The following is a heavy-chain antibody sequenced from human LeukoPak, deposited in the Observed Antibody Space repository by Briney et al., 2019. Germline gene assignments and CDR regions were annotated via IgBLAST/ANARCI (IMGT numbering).Heavy chain of an antibody. D-gene: IGHD6-19*01. CDR2: ISYDGSNK. CDR3: ARTWYSSGWQAFDY. Sequence: GGSLRLSCAASGFTFSSYAMHWVRQAPGKGLEWVAVISYDGSNKYYADSVKGRFTISRDNSKNTLYLQMSSLRAEDTAVYYCARTWYSSGWQAFDYWGQGTLVTVSS. CDR1: GFTFSSYA. J-gene: IGHJ4*02. V-gene: IGHV3-30-3*01.